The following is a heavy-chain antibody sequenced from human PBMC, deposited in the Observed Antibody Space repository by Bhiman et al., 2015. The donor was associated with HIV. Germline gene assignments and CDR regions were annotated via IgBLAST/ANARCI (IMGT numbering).Heavy chain of an antibody. V-gene: IGHV3-30-3*01. CDR3: ANTYDLYPVDYFDY. D-gene: IGHD2-2*02. CDR1: GFTFSSYA. J-gene: IGHJ4*02. Sequence: AASGFTFSSYAMHWVRQAPGKGLEWVAVISYDGSNKYYADSVKGRFTISRDNSKNTLYLQMNSLRAEDTAVYYCANTYDLYPVDYFDYWGQGTLVTVSS. CDR2: ISYDGSNK.